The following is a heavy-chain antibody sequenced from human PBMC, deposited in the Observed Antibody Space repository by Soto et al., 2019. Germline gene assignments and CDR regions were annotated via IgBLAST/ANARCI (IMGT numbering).Heavy chain of an antibody. CDR2: ISYSGST. J-gene: IGHJ4*02. Sequence: CTVSDGNISSRGCYRSSIRKPPRKGLEWIGFISYSGSTYYSTSLKSRVTISVDTSKSQFSLKLSSVTAADTAVYYCARHCSAGNCSQGFHWGQGTLVTVSS. CDR1: DGNISSRGCY. CDR3: ARHCSAGNCSQGFH. V-gene: IGHV4-30-4*08. D-gene: IGHD2-15*01.